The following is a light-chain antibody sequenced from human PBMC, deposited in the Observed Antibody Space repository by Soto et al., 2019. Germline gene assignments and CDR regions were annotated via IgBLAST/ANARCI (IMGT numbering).Light chain of an antibody. V-gene: IGLV1-44*01. CDR3: SAWDDSLKGPV. Sequence: QSVLTQPPSASAAPGQRVTISCSGSSSNIGSNAVNWYQHFPGTAPKLLLFANDRRPSGVPDRVSGSTSGTSASLAISGLQSGDEADYYCSAWDDSLKGPVFGGGTKLTVL. J-gene: IGLJ2*01. CDR2: AND. CDR1: SSNIGSNA.